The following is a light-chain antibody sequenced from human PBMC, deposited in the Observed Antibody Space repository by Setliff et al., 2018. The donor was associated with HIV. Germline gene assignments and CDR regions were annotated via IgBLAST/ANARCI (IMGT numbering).Light chain of an antibody. Sequence: QSALTQPASVSGSPGQSITISCTGTISDVGSFNLVSWYQQHPGKAPKLMIYEVSKRPSGVSNRFSGSKSGNMASLTISGLQTEDEADYYCCSYAGSSTRYVFGTGTKVTVL. J-gene: IGLJ1*01. V-gene: IGLV2-23*02. CDR3: CSYAGSSTRYV. CDR1: ISDVGSFNL. CDR2: EVS.